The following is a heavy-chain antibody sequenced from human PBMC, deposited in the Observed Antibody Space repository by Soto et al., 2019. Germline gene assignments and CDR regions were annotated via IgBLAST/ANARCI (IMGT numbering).Heavy chain of an antibody. J-gene: IGHJ4*02. CDR1: GLTVSSNY. D-gene: IGHD5-12*01. CDR3: ARDCYSGYDCLDY. CDR2: IYSGGST. Sequence: PGGSLRLSCAASGLTVSSNYMSWVRQAPGKGLEWVSVIYSGGSTYYADSVKGRFTISRDNSKNTLYLQMNSLRAEDTAVYYCARDCYSGYDCLDYWGQGTLVTVSS. V-gene: IGHV3-66*01.